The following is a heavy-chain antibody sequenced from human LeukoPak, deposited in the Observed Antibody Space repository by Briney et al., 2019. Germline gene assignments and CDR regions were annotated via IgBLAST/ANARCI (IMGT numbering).Heavy chain of an antibody. CDR3: AKAQVAATTKAPFDY. V-gene: IGHV3-43*01. CDR2: VSWDGGST. CDR1: GFTFDDYT. D-gene: IGHD2-15*01. Sequence: PGGSLRLSCAASGFTFDDYTMHWVRQAPGKGLEWVSLVSWDGGSTYYADSVKGRFTISRDNSKNSLYLQMNSLRTEDTALYYCAKAQVAATTKAPFDYWGQGTLVTVSS. J-gene: IGHJ4*02.